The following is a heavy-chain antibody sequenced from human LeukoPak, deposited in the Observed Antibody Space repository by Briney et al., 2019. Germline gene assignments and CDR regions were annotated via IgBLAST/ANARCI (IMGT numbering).Heavy chain of an antibody. CDR1: GFTFSSYE. J-gene: IGHJ3*02. D-gene: IGHD2-21*01. V-gene: IGHV4-59*12. Sequence: GSLRLSCAASGFTFSSYEMNWVRQPPGKGLERIGNIFYSGSTYYSPSLRSRVTISLDTSRNQFSLKLNSVTAADTAVYYCAKSNGCGLVDIWGQGTMVTVSS. CDR2: IFYSGST. CDR3: AKSNGCGLVDI.